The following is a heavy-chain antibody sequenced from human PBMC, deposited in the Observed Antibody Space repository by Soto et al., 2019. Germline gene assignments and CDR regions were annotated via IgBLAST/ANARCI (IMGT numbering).Heavy chain of an antibody. D-gene: IGHD3-22*01. CDR3: ARDRRMGSSGYSIDY. Sequence: SVKVSCKVSGGTFSSYAISWVRQAPGQGLEWMGGIIPIFGTANYAQKFQGRVTITADESTSTAYMELSSLRSEDTAVYYCARDRRMGSSGYSIDYWGQGTLVTVSS. CDR1: GGTFSSYA. J-gene: IGHJ4*02. CDR2: IIPIFGTA. V-gene: IGHV1-69*13.